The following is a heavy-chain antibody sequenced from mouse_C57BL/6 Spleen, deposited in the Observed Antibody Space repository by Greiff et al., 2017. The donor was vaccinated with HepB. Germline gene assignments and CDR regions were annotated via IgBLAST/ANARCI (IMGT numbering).Heavy chain of an antibody. Sequence: VQLQQPGAELVRPGSSVKLSCKASGYTFTSYWMHWVKQRPIQGLEWIGNIDPSDSETHYNQKFKDKATLTVDKSSSTAYMQLSSLTSEDSAVYYCARCSYGSSHWYFDVWGTGTTVTVSS. V-gene: IGHV1-52*01. J-gene: IGHJ1*03. CDR2: IDPSDSET. D-gene: IGHD1-1*01. CDR1: GYTFTSYW. CDR3: ARCSYGSSHWYFDV.